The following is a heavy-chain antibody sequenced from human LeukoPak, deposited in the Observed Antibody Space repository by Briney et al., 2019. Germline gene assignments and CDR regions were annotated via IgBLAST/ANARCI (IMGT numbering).Heavy chain of an antibody. CDR1: GGSISSYY. D-gene: IGHD3-10*01. Sequence: SETLSLTCTVPGGSISSYYWSWIRQPPGKGLEWIGYIYYSGSTNYNPSLKSRVTISVDTSKNQFSLKLSSVTAADTAVYYCARADYGSGSRFDPWGQGTLVTVSS. V-gene: IGHV4-59*01. CDR2: IYYSGST. CDR3: ARADYGSGSRFDP. J-gene: IGHJ5*02.